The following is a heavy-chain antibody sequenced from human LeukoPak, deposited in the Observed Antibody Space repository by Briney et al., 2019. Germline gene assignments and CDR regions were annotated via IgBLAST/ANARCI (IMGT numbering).Heavy chain of an antibody. D-gene: IGHD2-2*01. J-gene: IGHJ6*02. V-gene: IGHV1-2*06. Sequence: ASVKVSCKASGYTFTGCYMHWVRQAPGQGLEWMGRINPNSGGTNYAQKFQGRVTMTRDTSISTACMELSRLRSDDTAVFYCARAIYCSSTSCYGGMDVWGQGTTVTVSS. CDR3: ARAIYCSSTSCYGGMDV. CDR2: INPNSGGT. CDR1: GYTFTGCY.